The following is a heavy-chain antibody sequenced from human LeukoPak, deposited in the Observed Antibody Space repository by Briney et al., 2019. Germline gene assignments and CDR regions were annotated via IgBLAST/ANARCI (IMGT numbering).Heavy chain of an antibody. V-gene: IGHV3-33*08. D-gene: IGHD4-17*01. CDR1: GFTFNNYG. J-gene: IGHJ3*02. Sequence: GGSLRLSCAASGFTFNNYGMHWVRQAPGKGLEWVAVIWSHGNTKKYADSVTGRFTISRDNSKNTLYLEMNTLRAEDTAVYYCARDDDYDDHNTFDMWGHGTMVTVSS. CDR2: IWSHGNTK. CDR3: ARDDDYDDHNTFDM.